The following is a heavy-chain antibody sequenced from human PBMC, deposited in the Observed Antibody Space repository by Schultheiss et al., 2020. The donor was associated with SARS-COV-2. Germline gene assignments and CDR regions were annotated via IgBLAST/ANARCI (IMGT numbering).Heavy chain of an antibody. J-gene: IGHJ4*02. V-gene: IGHV4-31*03. CDR3: AGGGYSSSWYVGGYFDY. CDR2: IYYSGST. CDR1: GGSISSGGYY. D-gene: IGHD6-13*01. Sequence: SETLSLTCTVSGGSISSGGYYWSWIRQHPGKGLEWIGYIYYSGSTYYNPSLMSRVTISVDTSKNQFSLKLSSVTAADTAVNYCAGGGYSSSWYVGGYFDYWGQGTLVTVSS.